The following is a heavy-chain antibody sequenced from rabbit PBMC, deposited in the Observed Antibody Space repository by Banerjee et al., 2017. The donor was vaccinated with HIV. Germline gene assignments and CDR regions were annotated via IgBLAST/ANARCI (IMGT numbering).Heavy chain of an antibody. D-gene: IGHD7-1*01. CDR1: GFDFSRCG. CDR2: INTSTGNT. CDR3: ARGGGGYAGYGHGDDAFDP. V-gene: IGHV1S40*01. J-gene: IGHJ2*01. Sequence: QSLEESGGDLVKPGASLTLTCTASGFDFSRCGISWVRQAPGKGLEWIGCINTSTGNTVYASWAKGRFTISETSSTTVTLQMTSLTAADTATYFCARGGGGYAGYGHGDDAFDPWGPGTLVTVS.